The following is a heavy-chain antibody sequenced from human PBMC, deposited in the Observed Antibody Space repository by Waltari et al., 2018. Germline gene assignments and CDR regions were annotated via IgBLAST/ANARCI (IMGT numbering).Heavy chain of an antibody. CDR3: AREGSSIQDAFDI. Sequence: EVQLVESGGGLVQPGGSLRLSCAASGFTFSSYALPWVRQAPGKGLEYVSAISSNGGSTYYADSVKGRFTISRDNSKNTLYLQMGSLRAEDMAVYYCAREGSSIQDAFDIWGQGTMVTVSS. V-gene: IGHV3-64*07. CDR2: ISSNGGST. D-gene: IGHD6-6*01. CDR1: GFTFSSYA. J-gene: IGHJ3*02.